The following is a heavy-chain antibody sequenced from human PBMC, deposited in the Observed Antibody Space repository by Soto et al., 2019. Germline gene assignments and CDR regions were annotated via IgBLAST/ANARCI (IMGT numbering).Heavy chain of an antibody. J-gene: IGHJ4*02. V-gene: IGHV4-34*01. CDR2: INHSGST. CDR3: ARGRRRNYYGSGSYYGL. CDR1: GGSFSGYY. Sequence: QVQLQQWGAGLLKPSETLSLTCAVYGGSFSGYYWSWIRQPPGKGLEWIGEINHSGSTNYNPSLKSRVTISVDTSKNQFSLKLSSVTAADTAVYYCARGRRRNYYGSGSYYGLWGQGTLVTVSS. D-gene: IGHD3-10*01.